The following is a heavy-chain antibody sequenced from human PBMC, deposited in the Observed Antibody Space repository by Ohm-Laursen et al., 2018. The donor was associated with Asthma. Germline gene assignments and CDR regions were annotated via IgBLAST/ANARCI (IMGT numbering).Heavy chain of an antibody. CDR1: GFTFSDYY. D-gene: IGHD2-21*02. CDR3: ARRDFSGGDPNAAFDI. CDR2: ISSSGSTI. Sequence: SLRLSCAASGFTFSDYYMSWIRQAPGKGLEWVSYISSSGSTIYYADSVKGRFTISRDNSKSTLYMQMNSLRAEDTAVYYCARRDFSGGDPNAAFDIWGQGTMVTVSS. J-gene: IGHJ3*02. V-gene: IGHV3-11*04.